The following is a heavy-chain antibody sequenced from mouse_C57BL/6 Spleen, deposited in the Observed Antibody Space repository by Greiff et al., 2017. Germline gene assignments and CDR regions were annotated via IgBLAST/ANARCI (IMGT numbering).Heavy chain of an antibody. D-gene: IGHD1-1*01. CDR1: GYTFTDYY. V-gene: IGHV1-76*01. CDR3: ARSLDYGSSYPFSY. Sequence: QVQLQQSGAELVRPGASVKLSCKASGYTFTDYYINWVKQRPGQGLEWIARIYPGSGNTYYNEKFKGKATLTAEKSSSTAYMQLSSLTSEDSAVYFCARSLDYGSSYPFSYWGQGTTLTVSS. J-gene: IGHJ2*01. CDR2: IYPGSGNT.